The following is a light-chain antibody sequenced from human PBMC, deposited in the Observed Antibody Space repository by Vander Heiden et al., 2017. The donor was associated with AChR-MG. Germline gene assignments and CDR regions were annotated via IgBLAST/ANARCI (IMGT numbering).Light chain of an antibody. V-gene: IGKV1-39*01. CDR2: AAS. J-gene: IGKJ4*01. CDR3: QQSYYSPLT. Sequence: DTQMTQSPSSLSASVADRVTISCRASQDIGKYLNWYQKKPGDAPKLLIYAASHLESGVPSNFIGSGSGTDFTLTIRSLQPDDFATYFCQQSYYSPLTFGGGTRVEI. CDR1: QDIGKY.